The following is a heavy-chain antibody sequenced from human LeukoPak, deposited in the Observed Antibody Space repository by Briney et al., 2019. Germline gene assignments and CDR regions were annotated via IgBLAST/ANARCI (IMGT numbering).Heavy chain of an antibody. CDR2: ISSSSSYI. Sequence: PGGSLRLSCAASGFTFSSYSMNWVRQAPGKGLEWVSSISSSSSYIYYADSVKGRFTISRDNAKNSLYLQMNSLRAEDTAVYYCARARYCSSGNCYKDYWGQGSLVTVSS. J-gene: IGHJ4*02. D-gene: IGHD2-15*01. CDR3: ARARYCSSGNCYKDY. CDR1: GFTFSSYS. V-gene: IGHV3-21*01.